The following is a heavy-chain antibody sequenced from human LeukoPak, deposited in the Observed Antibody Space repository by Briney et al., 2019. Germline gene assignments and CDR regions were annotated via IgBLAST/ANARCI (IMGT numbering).Heavy chain of an antibody. D-gene: IGHD3-3*01. Sequence: SETLSLTCSVSGGSISTYYWSWIRQPAGKGLEWIGRIKNSGNTNYNPSLESRVTLSLDTSKNQFSLNLSSVTAADTAVYYCARDSGYYDFWSGNMDVWGKGTTVTVSS. J-gene: IGHJ6*03. CDR3: ARDSGYYDFWSGNMDV. CDR2: IKNSGNT. CDR1: GGSISTYY. V-gene: IGHV4-4*07.